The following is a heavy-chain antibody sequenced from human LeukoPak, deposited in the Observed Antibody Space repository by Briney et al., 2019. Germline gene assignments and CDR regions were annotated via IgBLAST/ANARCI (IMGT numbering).Heavy chain of an antibody. V-gene: IGHV4-61*02. Sequence: SETLSLTCTVSGGSISSGSYYWSWIRQPAGKGLEWIGRIYTSRSTNYNPSLKSRVTISVDTSKNQFSLKLSSVTAADTAVYYCARDTSSSWYWFDPWGQGTLVTVSS. CDR3: ARDTSSSWYWFDP. CDR2: IYTSRST. J-gene: IGHJ5*02. CDR1: GGSISSGSYY. D-gene: IGHD6-13*01.